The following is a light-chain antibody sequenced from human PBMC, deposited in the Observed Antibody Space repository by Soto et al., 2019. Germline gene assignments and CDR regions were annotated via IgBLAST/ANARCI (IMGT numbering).Light chain of an antibody. Sequence: QSVLTQPPSASGSPGQSVTISCTGTSSDVGGYKYVSWYQQHPGKAPKLIIFEASKRPPGVPDRFSGSKSGNTASLFVSGLQAEDEADYYCMSYIDSTSTHWVLGGGTKLTVL. CDR2: EAS. V-gene: IGLV2-8*01. CDR3: MSYIDSTSTHWV. J-gene: IGLJ3*02. CDR1: SSDVGGYKY.